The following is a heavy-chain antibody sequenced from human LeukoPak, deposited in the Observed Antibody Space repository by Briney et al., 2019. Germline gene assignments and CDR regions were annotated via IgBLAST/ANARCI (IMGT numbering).Heavy chain of an antibody. D-gene: IGHD2-21*01. Sequence: GXSLRLSCAASGFTFSSYAMSWVRQAQGKGVEWVSAISGSGGSTYYADSVKGRFTISRENGKNTLYMQMKRLRAADTAVYYCAKFLPTHIVVANYYFDYWGQGTLVTVSS. CDR2: ISGSGGST. CDR3: AKFLPTHIVVANYYFDY. J-gene: IGHJ4*02. CDR1: GFTFSSYA. V-gene: IGHV3-23*01.